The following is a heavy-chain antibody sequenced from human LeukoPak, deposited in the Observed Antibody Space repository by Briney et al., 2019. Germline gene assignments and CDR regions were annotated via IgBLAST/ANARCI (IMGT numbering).Heavy chain of an antibody. CDR1: GGSFSGYY. D-gene: IGHD1-26*01. Sequence: LETLSLTCAVYGGSFSGYYWSWIRQPPRKGLEWIGEINHSGSTNYNPSLKSRVTISVDTSKNQFSLKLSSVTAADTAVYYCARRPRNSGSYDGPPGLDYWGQGALVTVSS. J-gene: IGHJ4*02. V-gene: IGHV4-34*01. CDR3: ARRPRNSGSYDGPPGLDY. CDR2: INHSGST.